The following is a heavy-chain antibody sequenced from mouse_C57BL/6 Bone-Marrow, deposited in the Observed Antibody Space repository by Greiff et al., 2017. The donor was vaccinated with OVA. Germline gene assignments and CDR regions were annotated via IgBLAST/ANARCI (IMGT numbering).Heavy chain of an antibody. CDR2: IRNKPNGSTT. D-gene: IGHD1-1*01. J-gene: IGHJ2*01. V-gene: IGHV7-3*01. CDR1: GFTFTNYY. CDR3: ARYKGRVAVDYWDY. Sequence: EVHLVESGGGLVQPGDSLSLSCAASGFTFTNYYMSWVRQPPGKALEWLAFIRNKPNGSTTEYSASVKGRFTISRDTSQSILYLQMNALRAEDSATYYCARYKGRVAVDYWDYWGQGTALTVSS.